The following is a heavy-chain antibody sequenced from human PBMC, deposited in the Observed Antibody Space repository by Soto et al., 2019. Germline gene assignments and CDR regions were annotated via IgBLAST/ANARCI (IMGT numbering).Heavy chain of an antibody. CDR3: ARAVVPPYSDLAAESYRRFYYFDL. CDR1: GGSVRGGGYY. J-gene: IGHJ4*02. V-gene: IGHV4-31*11. D-gene: IGHD3-3*01. CDR2: IYYSGKT. Sequence: QVQLQESGPGLVRPSETLALPCAASGGSVRGGGYYWSWIRQYPGEGLEWIGNIYYSGKTYYNPALHSRDTISIDTSKNQFSPKLTSVTAADTATYYCARAVVPPYSDLAAESYRRFYYFDLWGQGALVTVYS.